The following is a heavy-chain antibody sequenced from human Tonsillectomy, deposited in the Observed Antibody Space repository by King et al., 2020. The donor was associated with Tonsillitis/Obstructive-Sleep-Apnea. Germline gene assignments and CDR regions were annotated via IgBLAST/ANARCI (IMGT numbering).Heavy chain of an antibody. D-gene: IGHD5-12*01. CDR3: ARDAEKGRVAKINY. CDR1: GGTFSSYA. CDR2: IIPIFGTA. J-gene: IGHJ4*02. Sequence: VQLVESGAEVKKPGSSVKVSCKASGGTFSSYAISWVRQAPGQGLEWMGGIIPIFGTANYAQKFQGRVTITADESTSTAYRELSSLRSEDTAVYYCARDAEKGRVAKINYWGQGTLVTVSS. V-gene: IGHV1-69*01.